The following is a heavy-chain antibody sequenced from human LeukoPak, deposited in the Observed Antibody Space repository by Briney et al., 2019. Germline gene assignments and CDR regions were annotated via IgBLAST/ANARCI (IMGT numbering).Heavy chain of an antibody. Sequence: GGSLRLSCAASGFTFNTYSMNWVRQAPGKGLEWVSYISGSRSTKYYADSVKGRFSISRDNAKNSLYLQMNSLRAEDTAIYYCARDRSRYSGSGNGFDYWGQGTLVTVSS. D-gene: IGHD3-10*01. V-gene: IGHV3-48*04. CDR3: ARDRSRYSGSGNGFDY. CDR2: ISGSRSTK. J-gene: IGHJ4*02. CDR1: GFTFNTYS.